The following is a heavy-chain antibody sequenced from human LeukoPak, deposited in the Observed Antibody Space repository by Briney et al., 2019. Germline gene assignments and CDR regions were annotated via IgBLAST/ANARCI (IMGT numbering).Heavy chain of an antibody. V-gene: IGHV6-1*01. CDR3: ARGPSYFQH. J-gene: IGHJ1*01. CDR1: GDSVSSISAT. Sequence: SQTLSLTCALSGDSVSSISATWNWIRQSPSRGLEWLGRTYYRSKGYKYYAVSVKGRITITPDTSKNQFSLQLNSVTPEDTAVYYCARGPSYFQHWGQGTLVTVSS. CDR2: TYYRSKGYK.